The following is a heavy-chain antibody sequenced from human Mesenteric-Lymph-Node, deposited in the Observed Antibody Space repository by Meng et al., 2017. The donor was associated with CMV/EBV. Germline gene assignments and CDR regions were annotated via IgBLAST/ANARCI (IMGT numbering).Heavy chain of an antibody. CDR2: INPNSGGT. V-gene: IGHV1-2*04. CDR1: YTFTGYY. D-gene: IGHD3-9*01. Sequence: YTFTGYYMHWVRQAPGQGLEWVGWINPNSGGTNYAQKFQGWVTMTRDTSINTAYMELSRLRSDDTAVYYCARANRIMIFSGPDWYFDLWGRGTLVTVSS. CDR3: ARANRIMIFSGPDWYFDL. J-gene: IGHJ2*01.